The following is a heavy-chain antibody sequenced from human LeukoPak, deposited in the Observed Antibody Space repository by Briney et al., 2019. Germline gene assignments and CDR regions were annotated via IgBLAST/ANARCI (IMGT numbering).Heavy chain of an antibody. CDR2: IKQDGSEK. CDR3: ARAVSSGYYNFYFDY. J-gene: IGHJ4*02. V-gene: IGHV3-7*04. D-gene: IGHD3-3*01. Sequence: GGSLRHSCAASGFTFSSYWMNWVRQAPGKGLEWVANIKQDGSEKFYVDSVKGRFTISRDNAKNSLYLQMNSLRAEDTAVYYCARAVSSGYYNFYFDYWGQGTLVTVSS. CDR1: GFTFSSYW.